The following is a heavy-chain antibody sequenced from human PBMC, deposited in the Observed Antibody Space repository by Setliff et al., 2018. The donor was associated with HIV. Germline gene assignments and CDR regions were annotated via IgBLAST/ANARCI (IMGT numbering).Heavy chain of an antibody. V-gene: IGHV4-39*07. CDR1: GGSITSSDYY. D-gene: IGHD3-10*01. J-gene: IGHJ6*03. Sequence: PSETLSLTCTVSGGSITSSDYYWDWIRQPPGKGLEWIGTMYYGERSYYNPSLTSRVTISVDRSKNQLSLKVNSVTAADTAVYYCARVIMARGVIRGIHYYYYMDVWGKGTTVTVSS. CDR2: MYYGERS. CDR3: ARVIMARGVIRGIHYYYYMDV.